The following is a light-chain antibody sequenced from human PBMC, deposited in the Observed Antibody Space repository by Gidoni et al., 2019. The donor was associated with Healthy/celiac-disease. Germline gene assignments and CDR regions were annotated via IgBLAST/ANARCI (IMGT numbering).Light chain of an antibody. V-gene: IGKV3-20*01. CDR2: GAS. Sequence: EIVLTQSPGTLSLSLGERATLSCRASQSVSSSYLAWYQQKPGQAPRLLIYGASSRATGIPDRFSGSGSGTDFTLTISRLEPEDFAVYYCQQYGSRWTFGQGTKVEIK. J-gene: IGKJ1*01. CDR1: QSVSSSY. CDR3: QQYGSRWT.